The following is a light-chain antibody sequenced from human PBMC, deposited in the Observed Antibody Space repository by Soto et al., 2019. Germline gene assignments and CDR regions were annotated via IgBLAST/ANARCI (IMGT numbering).Light chain of an antibody. CDR3: HSHNKWPET. CDR2: GAS. V-gene: IGKV3-15*01. J-gene: IGKJ1*01. Sequence: ELVMTQSPATLSVSPGERAALSCRASQSIGSNLAWYQQKPGQAPRLLIFGASTRASGIPARFSGSGSGTRFTLTISILQSEDFPVYFCHSHNKWPETFGKGTKV. CDR1: QSIGSN.